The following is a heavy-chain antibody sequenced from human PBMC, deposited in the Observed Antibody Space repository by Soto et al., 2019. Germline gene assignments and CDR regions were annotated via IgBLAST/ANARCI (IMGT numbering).Heavy chain of an antibody. J-gene: IGHJ6*02. CDR2: INAGNGNT. CDR3: ASAEYYDILTGYYTYYYYGMDV. CDR1: GYTFTSYA. V-gene: IGHV1-3*01. Sequence: ASVKVSCKASGYTFTSYAMHWVRQAPGQRLERMGWINAGNGNTKYSQKFQGRVTITRDTSASTAYMELSSLRSEDTAVYYCASAEYYDILTGYYTYYYYGMDVWGQGTTVTVSS. D-gene: IGHD3-9*01.